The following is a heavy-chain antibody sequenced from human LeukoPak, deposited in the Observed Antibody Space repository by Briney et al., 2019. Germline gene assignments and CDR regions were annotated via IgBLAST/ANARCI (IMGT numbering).Heavy chain of an antibody. J-gene: IGHJ4*02. D-gene: IGHD6-19*01. V-gene: IGHV3-7*01. CDR1: GFSFSSYW. CDR3: ARASAVAGTRDY. Sequence: GGSLRLSCTASGFSFSSYWMCWVRQAPGKGLEWVANVKQDGSDKYYVDSVKGRFTISRDNAKNSLYLQMNSLRAEDSALYYCARASAVAGTRDYWGQGTLVTVSS. CDR2: VKQDGSDK.